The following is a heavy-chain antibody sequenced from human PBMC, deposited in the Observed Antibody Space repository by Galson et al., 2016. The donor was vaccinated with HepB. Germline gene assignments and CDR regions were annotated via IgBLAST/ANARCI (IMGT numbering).Heavy chain of an antibody. J-gene: IGHJ4*02. CDR1: GGSFSSNDFY. D-gene: IGHD2-2*01. CDR2: IFYTGKT. CDR3: VRHVRGYCSTTSCYSFDY. V-gene: IGHV4-39*01. Sequence: SETLSLTCTVSGGSFSSNDFYWGWIRQPPGKGLERIASIFYTGKTYYNPSFKTRVTMPVDTSRNQVSLRLSSVTAADTAVYYCVRHVRGYCSTTSCYSFDYWGQGTLVTVSS.